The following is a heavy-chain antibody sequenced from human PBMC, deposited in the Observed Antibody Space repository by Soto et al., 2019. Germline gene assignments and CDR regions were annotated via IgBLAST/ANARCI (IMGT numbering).Heavy chain of an antibody. Sequence: ASVKVSCKASGYTFTSYDINWVRQATGQGLEWMGWMNPNSGNTGYAQKFQGRVTMTRNTSISTAYMELSSLRSEDTAVYYCVRGNRVVRGVIITRWFDPWGQGTLVTVPQ. CDR1: GYTFTSYD. CDR3: VRGNRVVRGVIITRWFDP. V-gene: IGHV1-8*01. D-gene: IGHD3-10*01. J-gene: IGHJ5*02. CDR2: MNPNSGNT.